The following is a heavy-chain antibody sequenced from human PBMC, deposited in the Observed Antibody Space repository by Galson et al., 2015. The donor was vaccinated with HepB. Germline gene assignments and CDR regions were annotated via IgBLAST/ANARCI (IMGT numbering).Heavy chain of an antibody. CDR2: TWYDGNNK. J-gene: IGHJ6*02. D-gene: IGHD5-18*01. CDR3: ARDPGHSYGLYYYALDV. Sequence: SNFGMHWVRQSPGKGLEWVALTWYDGNNKFYVDSVKGRFTISRDNSKNTLFLQMNSLRAEDTGIYYCARDPGHSYGLYYYALDVWGQGTTVTVSS. CDR1: SNFG. V-gene: IGHV3-33*01.